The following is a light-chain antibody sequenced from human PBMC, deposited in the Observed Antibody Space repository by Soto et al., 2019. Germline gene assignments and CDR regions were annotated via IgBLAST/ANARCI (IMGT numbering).Light chain of an antibody. J-gene: IGLJ1*01. CDR1: SSDVGGYNY. V-gene: IGLV2-14*01. CDR2: EVS. Sequence: QSALTQPASVSGSPGQSITISCTGTSSDVGGYNYVSWYQHHPGKAPKLMIYEVSNRPSGVSNRFSGSKSGNTASLTISGLQAEDEADYYCSSYTSSSTRVFGTGTKVTLL. CDR3: SSYTSSSTRV.